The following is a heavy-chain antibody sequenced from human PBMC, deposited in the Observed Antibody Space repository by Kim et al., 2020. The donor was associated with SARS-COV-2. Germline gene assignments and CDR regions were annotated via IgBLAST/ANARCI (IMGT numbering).Heavy chain of an antibody. V-gene: IGHV4-4*02. J-gene: IGHJ5*02. CDR3: ARGVSSAWTLRAWFDP. D-gene: IGHD3-22*01. CDR2: VDHSGTT. CDR1: GASISSSSC. Sequence: SETLSLTCVVSGASISSSSCWSWVRQPPGKGLERIGAVDHSGTTSYNVSLKNRVSILVDKSKNQFSLRLTSVSAADTAVYYCARGVSSAWTLRAWFDPWGKGALVTAS.